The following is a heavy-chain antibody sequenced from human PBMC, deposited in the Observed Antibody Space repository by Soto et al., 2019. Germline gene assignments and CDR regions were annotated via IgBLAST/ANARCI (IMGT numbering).Heavy chain of an antibody. V-gene: IGHV4-31*03. D-gene: IGHD2-21*02. CDR3: ATGDAWGFRLAY. Sequence: ASETLSLTCTVYGASVNSGGYYWSWIRQPPGKGLEWIGYIYFSGSTYYNPSLESRVTISLDTSQNQFSLKLSSVSAADTAVYYCATGDAWGFRLAYWGQGTLVTVSS. CDR2: IYFSGST. CDR1: GASVNSGGYY. J-gene: IGHJ4*02.